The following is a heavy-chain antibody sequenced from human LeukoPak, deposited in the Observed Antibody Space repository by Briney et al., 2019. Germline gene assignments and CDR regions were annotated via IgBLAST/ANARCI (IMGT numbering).Heavy chain of an antibody. D-gene: IGHD4-11*01. J-gene: IGHJ3*02. CDR3: AALTSHDYSNYVETAFDI. V-gene: IGHV1-8*03. CDR1: GYTFTSYD. CDR2: MNPNSGNT. Sequence: ASVKVSCKASGYTFTSYDINWVRQATGQGLEWMGWMNPNSGNTGYAQKFQGRVTITRNTSISTAYMELSSLRSEDTAVYYCAALTSHDYSNYVETAFDIWGQGTMVTVSS.